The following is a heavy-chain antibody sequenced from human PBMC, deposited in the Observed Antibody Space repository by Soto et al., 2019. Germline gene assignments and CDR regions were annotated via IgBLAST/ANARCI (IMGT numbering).Heavy chain of an antibody. Sequence: PSETLSLTCTVSGGSISSGGYYWSWIRQYPGKGLELIGYIYYSGTAYYNPSLKSRVTISVDTSKNQFSLKLNSVTAADTAVYYCARMNYYDTSGYTFDYWGQGMMVT. CDR3: ARMNYYDTSGYTFDY. CDR2: IYYSGTA. CDR1: GGSISSGGYY. D-gene: IGHD3-22*01. J-gene: IGHJ4*02. V-gene: IGHV4-31*03.